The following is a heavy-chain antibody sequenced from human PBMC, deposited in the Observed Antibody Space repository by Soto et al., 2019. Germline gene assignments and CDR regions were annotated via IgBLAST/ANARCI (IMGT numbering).Heavy chain of an antibody. V-gene: IGHV4-39*01. J-gene: IGHJ5*02. CDR3: ATRNWFDP. CDR1: GGSISSRGYY. CDR2: IYYSGST. Sequence: QLQLQESGPGLVKPSETLSLTCTVSGGSISSRGYYWGWIRQPPGKGLEWIGTIYYSGSTYYNPSLKSRVTISVDTSKNEFCVKLSSVTAADSAVYYCATRNWFDPWGQGTLVTVSS.